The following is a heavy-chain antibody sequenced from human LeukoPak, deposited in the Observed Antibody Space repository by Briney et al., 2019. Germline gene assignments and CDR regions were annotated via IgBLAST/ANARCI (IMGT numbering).Heavy chain of an antibody. Sequence: ASVKVSCKASGYSFTSYDINWVRQATGQGLEWMGWMNPNSGTTGYAQKFQGRDTMTRNTSISTAYMELSSLRSEDTAVYYCARVHYRSYYDSSGYSPTPIDYRGQGTLVTVSS. CDR2: MNPNSGTT. J-gene: IGHJ4*02. D-gene: IGHD3-22*01. CDR3: ARVHYRSYYDSSGYSPTPIDY. CDR1: GYSFTSYD. V-gene: IGHV1-8*01.